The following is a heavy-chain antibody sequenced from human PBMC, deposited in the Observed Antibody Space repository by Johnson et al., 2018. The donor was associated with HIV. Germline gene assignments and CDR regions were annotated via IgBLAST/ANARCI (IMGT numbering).Heavy chain of an antibody. CDR3: ARDGPYSGYDENAFDI. D-gene: IGHD5-12*01. Sequence: QVQLVESGGGVVQPGGSLRLSCAASGFTFSSYAMHWVRQAPGKGLEWVAVISYDGGNKYYADSVKGRFTISRDNGKNSVFLQMNSLRAEDTALYYCARDGPYSGYDENAFDIWGQGTMVTVSS. J-gene: IGHJ3*02. CDR1: GFTFSSYA. CDR2: ISYDGGNK. V-gene: IGHV3-30*04.